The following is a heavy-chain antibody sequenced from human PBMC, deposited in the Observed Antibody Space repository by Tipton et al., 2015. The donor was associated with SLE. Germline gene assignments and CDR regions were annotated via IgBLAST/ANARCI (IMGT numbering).Heavy chain of an antibody. V-gene: IGHV4-4*08. Sequence: LRLSCTVSGVSIDYYYWSWIRQPPGKGLEWIGRIYTSGSINYNPSLKSRVTISVDASKNQFSLKLSSVTAADTAVYYCAREKYSSSSFDYWGQGTLVTVSS. J-gene: IGHJ4*02. CDR1: GVSIDYYY. D-gene: IGHD6-6*01. CDR3: AREKYSSSSFDY. CDR2: IYTSGSI.